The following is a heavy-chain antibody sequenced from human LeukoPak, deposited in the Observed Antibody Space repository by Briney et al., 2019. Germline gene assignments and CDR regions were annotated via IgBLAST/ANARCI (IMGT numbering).Heavy chain of an antibody. D-gene: IGHD6-6*01. J-gene: IGHJ4*02. CDR1: GFTFNNYW. Sequence: GGSLRLSCAVPGFTFNNYWMNWVRQAPGKGLEWVANINEDGGAKYYVDSVKGRFTISRDNAKNSLYLQVNSLRAEDTAVYYCASGGRPFYWGQGTLVTVSS. CDR3: ASGGRPFY. CDR2: INEDGGAK. V-gene: IGHV3-7*01.